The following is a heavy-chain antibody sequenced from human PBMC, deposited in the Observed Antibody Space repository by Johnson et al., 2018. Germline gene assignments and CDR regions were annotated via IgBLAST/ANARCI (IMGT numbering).Heavy chain of an antibody. J-gene: IGHJ6*03. Sequence: QVQLVQSGGGVVQPGRSLRLSCAASGFTFSSYGMHWVRQAPGKGLEWVAVIWYDGSNKYYADSVKGRFTISRDNAKNTLDLQMNSLRAEDTAGYYCARDGLVVAAKGNYYYCDYMDVWGKGTTVTVSS. D-gene: IGHD2-15*01. CDR1: GFTFSSYG. V-gene: IGHV3-33*01. CDR3: ARDGLVVAAKGNYYYCDYMDV. CDR2: IWYDGSNK.